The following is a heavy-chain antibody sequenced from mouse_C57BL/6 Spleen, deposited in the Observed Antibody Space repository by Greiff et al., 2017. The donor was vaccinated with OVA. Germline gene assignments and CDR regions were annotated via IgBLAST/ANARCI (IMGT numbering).Heavy chain of an antibody. CDR2: IYPGAGDT. V-gene: IGHV1-82*01. CDR3: ASQAIYYDGSSDGLWWFDV. J-gene: IGHJ1*03. D-gene: IGHD1-1*01. Sequence: VQLQQSGPELVKPGASVKISCKASGYAFSSSWMNWVKQRPGQGLEWIGRIYPGAGDTNYNGKFTGKATLTADKSSSTAYMQLSSLTSEDSAVYFCASQAIYYDGSSDGLWWFDVWGTGTTVTVSS. CDR1: GYAFSSSW.